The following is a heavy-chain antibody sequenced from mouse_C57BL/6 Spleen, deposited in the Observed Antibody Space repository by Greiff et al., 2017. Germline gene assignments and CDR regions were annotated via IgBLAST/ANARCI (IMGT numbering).Heavy chain of an antibody. CDR1: GYTFTSYW. J-gene: IGHJ4*01. CDR3: ARGRVYGNYVCYAMDY. CDR2: IDPSDSYT. V-gene: IGHV1-69*01. Sequence: QVQLQQPGAELVMPGASVKLSCKASGYTFTSYWMHWVKQRPGQGLEWIGEIDPSDSYTNYNQKFKGKSTLTVDKSSSTAYMQLSSLTSEDSSVYYCARGRVYGNYVCYAMDYWGQGTSVTVSS. D-gene: IGHD2-1*01.